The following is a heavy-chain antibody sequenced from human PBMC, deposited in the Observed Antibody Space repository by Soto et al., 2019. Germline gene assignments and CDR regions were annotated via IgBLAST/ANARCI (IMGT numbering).Heavy chain of an antibody. J-gene: IGHJ4*02. CDR2: IYYSGST. Sequence: QVQLQESGPGLVKPSETLSLTCTVSGGSVSSGSYYWSCIRQPPGKGLEWIGYIYYSGSTNYNPPLKSRVTISVDTSKNQFSLKLSSVTAADTAVYYCARHGDGGSYDYWGQGTLVTVSS. D-gene: IGHD1-26*01. V-gene: IGHV4-61*01. CDR3: ARHGDGGSYDY. CDR1: GGSVSSGSYY.